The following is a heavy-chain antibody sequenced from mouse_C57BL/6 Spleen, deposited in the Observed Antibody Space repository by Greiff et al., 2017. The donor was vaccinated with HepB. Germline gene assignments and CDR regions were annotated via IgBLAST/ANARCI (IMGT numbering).Heavy chain of an antibody. V-gene: IGHV6-3*01. D-gene: IGHD2-3*01. J-gene: IGHJ3*01. CDR2: IRLKSDNYAT. CDR1: GFTFSNYW. CDR3: TGDDLEVFAY. Sequence: EVKVEESGGGLVQPGGSMKLSCVASGFTFSNYWMNWVRQSPEKGLEWVAQIRLKSDNYATHYAESVKGRFTISRDDSKSSVYLQMNNLRAEDTGIYYCTGDDLEVFAYWGQGTLVTVSA.